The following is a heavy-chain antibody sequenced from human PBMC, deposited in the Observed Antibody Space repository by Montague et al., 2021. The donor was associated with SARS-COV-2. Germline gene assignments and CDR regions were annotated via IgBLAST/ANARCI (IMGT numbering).Heavy chain of an antibody. J-gene: IGHJ4*02. D-gene: IGHD2-8*01. CDR3: TSLAVGYCTTGVCYTAFDY. CDR2: IYYSGST. Sequence: SETLSLTCTVSGRSISSYYWSWIRQPPGKGLEWIGYIYYSGSTNYNPSLKSRVTISVDTSKNQFSLKLSSVTAADTAVYYCTSLAVGYCTTGVCYTAFDYWGQGTLVTVSS. CDR1: GRSISSYY. V-gene: IGHV4-59*08.